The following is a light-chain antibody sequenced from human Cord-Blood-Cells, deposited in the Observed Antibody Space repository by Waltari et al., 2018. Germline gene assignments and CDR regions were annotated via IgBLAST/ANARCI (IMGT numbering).Light chain of an antibody. J-gene: IGLJ2*01. CDR2: SNS. V-gene: IGLV1-44*01. CDR1: SYNIGSNP. CDR3: AAWDDSLNGHVV. Sequence: QSVLTQPPSASGTPGQRVPISCSGSSYNIGSNPVNWYQQLPGTAPKLLSYSNSPRPSGGPDRFSGSKSGTSASLAISGLQSEDEADYYCAAWDDSLNGHVVFGGGTKLTVL.